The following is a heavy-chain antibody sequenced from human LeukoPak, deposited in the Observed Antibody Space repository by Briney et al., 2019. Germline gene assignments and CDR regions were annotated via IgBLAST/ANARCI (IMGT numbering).Heavy chain of an antibody. Sequence: GGSLRLSCPPLGLAFGSCWRNWFGQAPGKGLEWVAKIKEDGSEKYYVDSVKGRFTISRDNAENSLYLQMNSLRAEDTAVYYCATDSFGIFDYWGQGTLVTVSS. CDR3: ATDSFGIFDY. J-gene: IGHJ4*02. V-gene: IGHV3-7*03. CDR1: GLAFGSCW. CDR2: IKEDGSEK. D-gene: IGHD3-10*01.